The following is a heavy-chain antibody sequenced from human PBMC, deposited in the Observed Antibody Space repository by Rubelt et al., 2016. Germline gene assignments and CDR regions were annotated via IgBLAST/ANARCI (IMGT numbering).Heavy chain of an antibody. V-gene: IGHV4-34*01. CDR1: GGSFSGYY. Sequence: QVQLQQWGAGLLKPSETLSLTCAVYGGSFSGYYWSWIRQPPGKGLEWIGEINHSGSTNYNPSLKSRVTISVDTSKNQFSLNLSSVTAADTAVYYCARDDYGDSNWFDPWGQGTLVTVSS. J-gene: IGHJ5*02. CDR2: INHSGST. D-gene: IGHD4-17*01. CDR3: ARDDYGDSNWFDP.